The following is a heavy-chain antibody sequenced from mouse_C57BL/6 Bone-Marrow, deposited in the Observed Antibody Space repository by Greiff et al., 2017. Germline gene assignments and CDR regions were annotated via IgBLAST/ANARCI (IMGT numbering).Heavy chain of an antibody. CDR2: IRLKSDNYAT. D-gene: IGHD1-1*01. CDR1: GFTFSNYW. J-gene: IGHJ4*01. Sequence: EVKVEESGGGLVQPGGSMKLSCVASGFTFSNYWMNWVRQSPEKGLEWVAQIRLKSDNYATHYAESVKGRFTISRDDSKSSVYLQMNNLRAEDTGIYYCTGAYGSRRYYAMDYWGQGTSVTVSS. CDR3: TGAYGSRRYYAMDY. V-gene: IGHV6-3*01.